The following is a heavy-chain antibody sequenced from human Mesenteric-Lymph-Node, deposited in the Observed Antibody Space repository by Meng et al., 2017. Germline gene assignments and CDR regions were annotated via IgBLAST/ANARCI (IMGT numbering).Heavy chain of an antibody. CDR2: ISAYNGNT. V-gene: IGHV1-18*01. CDR1: GYTFTSYG. Sequence: ASVKVSCKASGYTFTSYGISWVRQAPGQGLEWMGWISAYNGNTNYAQKLQGRVTMTTDTSTSTAYMELRSLRSDDTAVYYCARGYSSSWYDYYYYGMDVWGQGTTVTVSS. CDR3: ARGYSSSWYDYYYYGMDV. D-gene: IGHD6-13*01. J-gene: IGHJ6*02.